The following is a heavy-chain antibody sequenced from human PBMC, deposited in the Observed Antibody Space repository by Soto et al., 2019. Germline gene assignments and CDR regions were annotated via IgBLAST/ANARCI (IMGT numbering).Heavy chain of an antibody. Sequence: QVQLVQSGAEVKKPGASVKVSCKASGYTFTSYAIHWVRQAPGQRLEWMGWINAGNGNTKYSQKFQDRVTITRDTSASTAYMELSSLRSEHTAVYYCASDLGGWTDYWGQGTLVTVSS. CDR3: ASDLGGWTDY. D-gene: IGHD6-19*01. J-gene: IGHJ4*02. CDR2: INAGNGNT. CDR1: GYTFTSYA. V-gene: IGHV1-3*01.